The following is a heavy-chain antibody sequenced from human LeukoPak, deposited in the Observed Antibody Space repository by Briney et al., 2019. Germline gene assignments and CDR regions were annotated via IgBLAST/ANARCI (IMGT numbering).Heavy chain of an antibody. Sequence: GGSLRLSCVASGFTFSSYWMSWVRQAPGKGLEWVANINQDESQKYYVDSVKGRFTVSRDNAKNSLYLQMNSLRVDDTAVYYCANYYNSGSQGDYWGQGTLVTVSS. CDR1: GFTFSSYW. D-gene: IGHD3-10*01. J-gene: IGHJ4*02. CDR3: ANYYNSGSQGDY. V-gene: IGHV3-7*01. CDR2: INQDESQK.